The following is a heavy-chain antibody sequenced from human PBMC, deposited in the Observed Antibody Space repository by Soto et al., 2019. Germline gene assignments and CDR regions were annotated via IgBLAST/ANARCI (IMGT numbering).Heavy chain of an antibody. D-gene: IGHD3-10*01. CDR2: ISYDGSNK. J-gene: IGHJ4*02. Sequence: GSLRLSCAASGFTFSSYGMHWVRQAPGKGLEWVAVISYDGSNKYYADSVKGRFTISRDNSKNTLYLQMNSLRAEDTAVYYCAKPFGELRGRFDYWGQGTLVTVPQ. CDR3: AKPFGELRGRFDY. CDR1: GFTFSSYG. V-gene: IGHV3-30*18.